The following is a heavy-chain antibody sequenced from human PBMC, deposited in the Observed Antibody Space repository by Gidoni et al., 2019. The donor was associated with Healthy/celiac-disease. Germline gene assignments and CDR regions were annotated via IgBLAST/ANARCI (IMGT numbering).Heavy chain of an antibody. V-gene: IGHV4-39*01. CDR2: IYYSGST. J-gene: IGHJ6*02. Sequence: QLQLQESGPGLVKPSETLSLTCTVSGGSISSSSYYWGWIRQPPGKGLEWIGSIYYSGSTYYNPSLKSRVTISVDTSKNQFSLKLSSVTAADTAVYYCASEEAAMIPADYYYGMDVWGQGTTVTVSS. CDR1: GGSISSSSYY. D-gene: IGHD2-2*01. CDR3: ASEEAAMIPADYYYGMDV.